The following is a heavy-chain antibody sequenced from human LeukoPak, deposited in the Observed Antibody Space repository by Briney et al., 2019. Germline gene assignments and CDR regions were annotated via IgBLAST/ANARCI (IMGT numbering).Heavy chain of an antibody. V-gene: IGHV4-59*12. CDR3: ARAKESTAVVFDY. D-gene: IGHD4-23*01. CDR1: GGSISSYY. Sequence: SETLSLTCTVSGGSISSYYWSWIRQPPGKGLEWIGSIYHSGSTYYSPSLKSRVTISVDTSKNQFSLKLSSVTAADTAVYYCARAKESTAVVFDYWGQGTLVTVSS. CDR2: IYHSGST. J-gene: IGHJ4*02.